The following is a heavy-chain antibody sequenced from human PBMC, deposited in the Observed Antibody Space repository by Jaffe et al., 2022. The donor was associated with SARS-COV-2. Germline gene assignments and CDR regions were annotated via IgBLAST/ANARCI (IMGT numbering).Heavy chain of an antibody. V-gene: IGHV3-30*18. CDR1: GFTFSSYG. D-gene: IGHD1-26*01. Sequence: QVQLVESGGGVVQPGRSLRLSCAASGFTFSSYGMHWVRQAPGKGLEWVAVISYDGSNKYYADSVKGRFTISRDNSKNTLYLQMNSLRAEDTAVYYCAKGATNTRRLVYFDYWGQGTLVTVSS. J-gene: IGHJ4*02. CDR3: AKGATNTRRLVYFDY. CDR2: ISYDGSNK.